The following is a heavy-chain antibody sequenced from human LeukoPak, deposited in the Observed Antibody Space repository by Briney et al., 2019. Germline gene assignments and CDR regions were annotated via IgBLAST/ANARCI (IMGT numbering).Heavy chain of an antibody. J-gene: IGHJ4*02. D-gene: IGHD3-10*01. CDR1: GYSFTSYW. CDR2: IYPGDSDT. V-gene: IGHV5-51*01. Sequence: GESLKISCKGSGYSFTSYWIGWVRQMPGKGLEWMGIIYPGDSDTRYSPSFQGQVTISADKSISTPYLQWSSLKASDTAMYYCARSSVLWFGELLPIYFDYWGQGTLVTVSS. CDR3: ARSSVLWFGELLPIYFDY.